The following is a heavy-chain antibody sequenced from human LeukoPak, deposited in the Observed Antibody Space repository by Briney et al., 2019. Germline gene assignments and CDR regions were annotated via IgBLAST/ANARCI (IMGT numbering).Heavy chain of an antibody. Sequence: PGGSLRLSCAASGFTFSSYSMNWVRQAPGKGLEWVSSISSSSSYIYYADSVKGRFTISRDNAKNPLYLQMNSLRAEDTAVYYCARSLGSGWPFDYWGQGTLVTVSS. D-gene: IGHD6-19*01. CDR1: GFTFSSYS. CDR2: ISSSSSYI. J-gene: IGHJ4*02. V-gene: IGHV3-21*01. CDR3: ARSLGSGWPFDY.